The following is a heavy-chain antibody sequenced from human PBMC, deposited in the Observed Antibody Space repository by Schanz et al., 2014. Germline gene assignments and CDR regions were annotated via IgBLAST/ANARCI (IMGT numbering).Heavy chain of an antibody. CDR2: ISRSSGRI. CDR3: ARDGGRDGYNLAFDV. V-gene: IGHV3-21*04. D-gene: IGHD5-12*01. CDR1: GFTFSRYN. J-gene: IGHJ3*01. Sequence: EVQLVESGGGLVQPGGSLRLSCAASGFTFSRYNMNWVRQAPGRGLEWVSSISRSSGRIYYSDSVKGRFTISRDNAKNLVYLQMNSLRAEDTAVYFCARDGGRDGYNLAFDVWGQWTLVTVSS.